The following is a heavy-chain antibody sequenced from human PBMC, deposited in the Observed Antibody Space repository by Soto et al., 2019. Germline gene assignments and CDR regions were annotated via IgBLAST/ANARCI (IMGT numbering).Heavy chain of an antibody. D-gene: IGHD3-10*01. CDR3: AKDLKVSGSHYGTLNYYYGMDV. CDR2: ISYDGYLK. J-gene: IGHJ6*02. V-gene: IGHV3-30*18. CDR1: GFTFSTYG. Sequence: QVQLVESGGGVVQPGRSLRLSCAASGFTFSTYGMQWVRQAPGKGLEWVAVISYDGYLKYYVDAVKGRFTVARDNSKNTLFLEMNSLRVEDTAVYFCAKDLKVSGSHYGTLNYYYGMDVWGQGTTVTVSS.